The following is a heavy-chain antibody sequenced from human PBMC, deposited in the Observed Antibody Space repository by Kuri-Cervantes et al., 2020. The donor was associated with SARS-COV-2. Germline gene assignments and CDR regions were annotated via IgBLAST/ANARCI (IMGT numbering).Heavy chain of an antibody. J-gene: IGHJ4*02. V-gene: IGHV3-48*03. CDR3: ARDLSQGLLRN. Sequence: GGSLRPSCAASGFTFSSYEMNWVRQAPGKGLEWVSYISSSGSTIYYADSVKGRFTISRDNAKNSLYLQMNSLRAEDTAVYYCARDLSQGLLRNWGQGTLVTVSS. D-gene: IGHD1-26*01. CDR1: GFTFSSYE. CDR2: ISSSGSTI.